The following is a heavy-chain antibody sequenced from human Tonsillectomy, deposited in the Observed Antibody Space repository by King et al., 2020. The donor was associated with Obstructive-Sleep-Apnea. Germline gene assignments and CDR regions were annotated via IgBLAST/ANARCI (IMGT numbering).Heavy chain of an antibody. CDR2: IYPGDSDI. CDR1: GYSFTTYW. V-gene: IGHV5-51*01. Sequence: QLVQSGAEVKKPGESLKLSCKGSGYSFTTYWIGWVRQMPGKGLEWMGIIYPGDSDIRYSPSFQGQVTISVDKSINTAYLQRSSLKASDSAMYYCVRQVVERYYGSGSWADYWGQGTLVTVSS. J-gene: IGHJ4*02. D-gene: IGHD3-10*01. CDR3: VRQVVERYYGSGSWADY.